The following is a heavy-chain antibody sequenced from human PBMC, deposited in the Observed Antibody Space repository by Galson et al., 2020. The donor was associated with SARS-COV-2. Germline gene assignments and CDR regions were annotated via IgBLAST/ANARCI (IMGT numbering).Heavy chain of an antibody. CDR3: AKMEGIAVAATPN. D-gene: IGHD6-19*01. V-gene: IGHV3-23*01. CDR2: ISGSGAST. CDR1: GFTFSSYA. J-gene: IGHJ4*02. Sequence: GGSLRISCEASGFTFSSYAMSWVSKAPGKGLEWVSSISGSGASTYYADSVKGRFTISRDNSKNTLYLQMNSLRAEDTAMYYCAKMEGIAVAATPNWGQGTLVTVSS.